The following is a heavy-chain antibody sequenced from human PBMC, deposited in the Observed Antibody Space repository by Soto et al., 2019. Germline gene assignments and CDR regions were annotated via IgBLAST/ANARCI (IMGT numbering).Heavy chain of an antibody. D-gene: IGHD1-1*01. CDR1: GYTFSTYW. CDR3: ARLPSISGRYYFDY. V-gene: IGHV5-51*01. Sequence: GESLKISCPVSGYTFSTYWIGWVRQMPGKGLECMGIIYPADSDTRYSPSFQGQVSISVDQSITTAYLEWSSLKASDSAIYYCARLPSISGRYYFDYWGQGTLVTVSS. J-gene: IGHJ4*02. CDR2: IYPADSDT.